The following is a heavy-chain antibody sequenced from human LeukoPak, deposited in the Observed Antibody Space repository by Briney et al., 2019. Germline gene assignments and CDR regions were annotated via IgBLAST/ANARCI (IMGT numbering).Heavy chain of an antibody. V-gene: IGHV4-34*01. Sequence: SETLSLTCAVYGGSFSGYYWSWIRQPPGKGLEWIGEINHSGSTNCNPSLKSRVTISVDTSKNQFSLKLSSVTAADTAVYYCARAKDYDILTGFLGDWFDPWGQGTLVTVSS. CDR2: INHSGST. J-gene: IGHJ5*02. D-gene: IGHD3-9*01. CDR3: ARAKDYDILTGFLGDWFDP. CDR1: GGSFSGYY.